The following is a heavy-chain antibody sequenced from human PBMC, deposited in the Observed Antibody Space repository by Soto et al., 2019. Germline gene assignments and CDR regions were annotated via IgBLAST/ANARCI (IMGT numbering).Heavy chain of an antibody. J-gene: IGHJ4*02. Sequence: EVHLLESGGGLVQPGGSLRLSCAASGFFFSSYAMRWVRQAPGKGLEWVSGIGGSGGYKSYADSVKGRFTISRDNSKNTLYLQMESLGAEDTAVYYCAKDAAMVSSTFNYFDYWGQGTLVAVSS. CDR3: AKDAAMVSSTFNYFDY. D-gene: IGHD6-13*01. V-gene: IGHV3-23*01. CDR2: IGGSGGYK. CDR1: GFFFSSYA.